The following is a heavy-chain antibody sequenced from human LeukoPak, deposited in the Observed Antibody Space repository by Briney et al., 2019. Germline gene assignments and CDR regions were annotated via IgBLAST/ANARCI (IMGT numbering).Heavy chain of an antibody. D-gene: IGHD7-27*01. Sequence: PVGSLRLSCAASGFTFSSYWMSWVRQAPGKGLEWVANIKQDGSEKYYVDSVKGRFTISRDNAKNSLYLQMNSLRAEDTAVYYCATRGTGDSLGGDSGMDVWDQGTTVAVSS. J-gene: IGHJ6*02. CDR2: IKQDGSEK. V-gene: IGHV3-7*03. CDR3: ATRGTGDSLGGDSGMDV. CDR1: GFTFSSYW.